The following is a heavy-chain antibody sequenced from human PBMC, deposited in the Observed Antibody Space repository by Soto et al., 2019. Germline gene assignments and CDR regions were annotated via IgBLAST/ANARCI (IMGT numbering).Heavy chain of an antibody. V-gene: IGHV1-69*01. CDR1: GGTFGSYA. CDR3: ARDSLVVVAATPRWFDP. CDR2: IIPMFGTT. J-gene: IGHJ5*02. Sequence: QVQLVQSGAEVKKPGSSVKVSCKDSGGTFGSYAISWVRQAPGQGLEWMGGIIPMFGTTNYAQKFQGRVTITADESTSTAYMELSSLRSEDTAVYYCARDSLVVVAATPRWFDPWGQGTLVTVSS. D-gene: IGHD2-15*01.